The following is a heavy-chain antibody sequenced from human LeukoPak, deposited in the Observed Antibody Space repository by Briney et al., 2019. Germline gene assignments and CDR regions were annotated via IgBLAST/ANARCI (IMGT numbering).Heavy chain of an antibody. CDR3: AKDMVRRDGYNWFDY. Sequence: PGGSLRLSCAASGFTFDDHAMHWVRQAPGKGLEWVSGISWNSGSIGYADSVKGRFTISRDNAKNSLYLQMNSLRAEDTALYYCAKDMVRRDGYNWFDYWGQGTLVTVSS. CDR1: GFTFDDHA. V-gene: IGHV3-9*01. D-gene: IGHD5-24*01. J-gene: IGHJ4*02. CDR2: ISWNSGSI.